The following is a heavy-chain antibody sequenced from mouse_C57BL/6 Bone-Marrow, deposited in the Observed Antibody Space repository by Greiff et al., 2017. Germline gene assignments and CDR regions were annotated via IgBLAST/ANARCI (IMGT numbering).Heavy chain of an antibody. CDR1: GFSLSTCGMG. V-gene: IGHV8-8*01. Sequence: QVTLKESGPGILQPSQTLSLTCSFSGFSLSTCGMGVGWIRQPSGKGLEWLAHIWWDDDKYYNPALKSRLTISKDTSKNQVFLKIANVDTADTATYYCARIATVVATRYFDVWGTGTTVTVSS. CDR3: ARIATVVATRYFDV. J-gene: IGHJ1*03. D-gene: IGHD1-1*01. CDR2: IWWDDDK.